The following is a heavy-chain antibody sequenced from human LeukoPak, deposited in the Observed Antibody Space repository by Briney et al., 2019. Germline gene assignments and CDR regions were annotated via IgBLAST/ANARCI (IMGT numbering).Heavy chain of an antibody. CDR1: GFTFSSYS. D-gene: IGHD3-22*01. V-gene: IGHV3-48*02. CDR2: XSSSSSTI. CDR3: ARERLDYYDSSGAFDI. Sequence: GGSLRLSCAASGFTFSSYSMNWVRQAPGKGLEWXXXXSSSSSTIYYADSVKGRFTISRDNAKNSLYLQMNSLRDEDTAVYYCARERLDYYDSSGAFDIWGQGTMVTVSS. J-gene: IGHJ3*02.